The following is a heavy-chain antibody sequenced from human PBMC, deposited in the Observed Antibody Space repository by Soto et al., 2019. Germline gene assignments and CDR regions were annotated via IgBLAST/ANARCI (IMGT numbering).Heavy chain of an antibody. J-gene: IGHJ6*03. V-gene: IGHV1-3*01. Sequence: ASVKVSCKASGYTFTSYAMHWVRQAPGQRLEWMGWINAGNGNTKYSQKFQGRVTITRETSASTAYMELSSLRSEDTAVYYCARDSDYYGSGSYQRLYSYYYYYMDVWGKGTTVTVSS. CDR2: INAGNGNT. D-gene: IGHD3-10*01. CDR3: ARDSDYYGSGSYQRLYSYYYYYMDV. CDR1: GYTFTSYA.